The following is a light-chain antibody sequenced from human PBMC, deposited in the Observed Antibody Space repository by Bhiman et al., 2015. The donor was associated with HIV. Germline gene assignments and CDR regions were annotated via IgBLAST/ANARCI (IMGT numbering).Light chain of an antibody. CDR2: HNN. V-gene: IGLV1-40*01. Sequence: QSVLTQPPSVSGAPGQRVTISCIGSSSNLGAGFDVYWYQHLPGTAPKLLIYHNNNRPSGVPDRFSGSKSGTSASLAITGLQAEDEADYYCQSYGSGLVVFGGGTKLTVI. J-gene: IGLJ2*01. CDR1: SSNLGAGFD. CDR3: QSYGSGLVV.